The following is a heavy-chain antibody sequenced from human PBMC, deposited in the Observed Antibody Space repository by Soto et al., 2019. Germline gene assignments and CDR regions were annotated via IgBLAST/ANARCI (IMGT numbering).Heavy chain of an antibody. CDR2: ISYDGSNK. CDR1: GFTFSSYG. J-gene: IGHJ6*02. Sequence: QVQLVESGGGVVQPGRSLRLSCAASGFTFSSYGMHWVRQAPGKGLEWVAVISYDGSNKYYADSVKGRFTISRDNSKNTLYLQMNSLRAEDTAVYYCAKLKGEEMDTAMVPLGYYYYYYGMDVWGQGTTVTVSS. V-gene: IGHV3-30*18. D-gene: IGHD5-18*01. CDR3: AKLKGEEMDTAMVPLGYYYYYYGMDV.